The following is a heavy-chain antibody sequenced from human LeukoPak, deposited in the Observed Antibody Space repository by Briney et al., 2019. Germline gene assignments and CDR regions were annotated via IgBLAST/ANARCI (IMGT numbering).Heavy chain of an antibody. Sequence: EASVKVSCKASGGTFSSYAISWVRQAPGQGLEWMGGIIPIFGTANYAQKFQGRVTITADESTSTAYMELSSLRSEDTAVYYCARQTSPNCGGDCTLDYYYYYMDVWGKGTTVTIS. V-gene: IGHV1-69*01. CDR1: GGTFSSYA. CDR2: IIPIFGTA. CDR3: ARQTSPNCGGDCTLDYYYYYMDV. J-gene: IGHJ6*03. D-gene: IGHD2-21*02.